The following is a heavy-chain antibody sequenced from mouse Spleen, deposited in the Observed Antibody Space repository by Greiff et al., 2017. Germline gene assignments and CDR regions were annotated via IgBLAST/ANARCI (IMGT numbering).Heavy chain of an antibody. Sequence: VQLKQSGPELVKPGASVKIPCKASGYTFTDYNMDWVKQSHGKSLEWIGDINPNNGGTIYNQKFKGKATLTVDKSSSTAYIELRSLTSEDTAVYYCARCYYGSSPWFAYWGQGTLVTVSA. CDR3: ARCYYGSSPWFAY. CDR2: INPNNGGT. D-gene: IGHD1-1*01. V-gene: IGHV1-18*01. CDR1: GYTFTDYN. J-gene: IGHJ3*01.